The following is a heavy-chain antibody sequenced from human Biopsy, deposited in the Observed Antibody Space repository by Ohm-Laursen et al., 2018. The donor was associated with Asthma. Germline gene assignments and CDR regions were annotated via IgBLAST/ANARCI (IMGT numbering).Heavy chain of an antibody. Sequence: SETLSLTCAYRGSFRGYVWTWIRQPPGKGLEWIGEIPQGGATTFNPSLKSRVTISIDPSKSQLSLGLTSMTAADTAVYYCASGPQWSGLDVWGQGTTVTASS. V-gene: IGHV4-34*01. D-gene: IGHD2-8*01. J-gene: IGHJ6*02. CDR1: RGSFRGYV. CDR3: ASGPQWSGLDV. CDR2: IPQGGAT.